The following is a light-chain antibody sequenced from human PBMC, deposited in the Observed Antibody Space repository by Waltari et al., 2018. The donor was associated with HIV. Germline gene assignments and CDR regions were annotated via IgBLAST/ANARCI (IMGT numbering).Light chain of an antibody. V-gene: IGKV1-39*01. Sequence: DIQMTQSPSSLSASVGDRVTISCRASQSISSYLNCYQQKPGKAPKLLIYAASSLQSGVPSRFSGSGSGTDFTLTISSLQPEDFASYYCQQSYRTPWTFGQGTKVDIK. CDR1: QSISSY. CDR2: AAS. CDR3: QQSYRTPWT. J-gene: IGKJ1*01.